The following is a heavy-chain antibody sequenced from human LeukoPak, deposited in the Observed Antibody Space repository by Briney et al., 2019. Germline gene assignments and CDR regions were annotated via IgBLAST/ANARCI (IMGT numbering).Heavy chain of an antibody. CDR1: GGSISGSISSYY. V-gene: IGHV4-61*01. D-gene: IGHD5-12*01. CDR3: ARRYSGYDDHFDY. J-gene: IGHJ4*02. CDR2: IYYSGST. Sequence: PSETLSLTCTVSGGSISGSISSYYWNWLRQPPGKGLEWIGYIYYSGSTNYNPSLKSRVTISVDTSKNQFSLKLSSVTAADTAVYYCARRYSGYDDHFDYWGQGTLVTVSS.